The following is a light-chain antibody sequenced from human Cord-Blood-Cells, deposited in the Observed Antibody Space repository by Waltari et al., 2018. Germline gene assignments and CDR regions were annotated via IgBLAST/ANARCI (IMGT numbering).Light chain of an antibody. CDR3: QQYYSTPYS. Sequence: DIVMTKSPDSLAVSLGERATINCKSSQSVLYSSNNKNYLAGYQQKPGQPPKLLIYWASTRESGVPDRFSGSGSGTDFTLTISSLQAEDVAVYYCQQYYSTPYSFGQGTKLEIK. CDR1: QSVLYSSNNKNY. CDR2: WAS. V-gene: IGKV4-1*01. J-gene: IGKJ2*03.